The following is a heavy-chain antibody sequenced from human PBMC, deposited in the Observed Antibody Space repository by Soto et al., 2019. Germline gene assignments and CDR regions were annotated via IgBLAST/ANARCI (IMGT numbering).Heavy chain of an antibody. CDR2: FYYSGNT. CDR3: ARSRRGSSGWYGIWFDP. D-gene: IGHD6-19*01. CDR1: GGSISSYY. J-gene: IGHJ5*02. V-gene: IGHV4-59*01. Sequence: SETLSLTCTVSGGSISSYYWSWIRQPPGKGLEWIGYFYYSGNTNYNPSLKSRVTISVDTSKNQFSLKLSSVTAADTAVYYCARSRRGSSGWYGIWFDPWGQGTLVTVSS.